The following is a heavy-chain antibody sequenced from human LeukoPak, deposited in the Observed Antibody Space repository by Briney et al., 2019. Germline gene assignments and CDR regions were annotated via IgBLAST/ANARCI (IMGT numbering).Heavy chain of an antibody. CDR2: IYSGGST. D-gene: IGHD3-22*01. J-gene: IGHJ2*01. CDR3: ARGSHYDSSGFTLFDL. CDR1: GFTVSRSY. Sequence: TGGSLRLSCAASGFTVSRSYMSWVRQAPGKGLEWVSVIYSGGSTYYADSVKGRFAISRDNSQNTLYLQMNSLRAEDTAVYYCARGSHYDSSGFTLFDLWGRGTLVTVSS. V-gene: IGHV3-66*01.